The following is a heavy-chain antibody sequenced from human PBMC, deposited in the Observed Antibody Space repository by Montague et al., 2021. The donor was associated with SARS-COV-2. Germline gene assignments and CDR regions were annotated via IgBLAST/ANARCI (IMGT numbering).Heavy chain of an antibody. CDR2: ISISGST. CDR1: GGSISSGSYY. V-gene: IGHV4-61*02. D-gene: IGHD6-19*01. Sequence: TLSLTCTVSGGSISSGSYYWSWTRQPAGKGLEWIGRISISGSTNYNPSLKSRVTISVDTSKNQFSLKLSSVTAADTAVYYCARDIAVAGLFDYWGQGTLVTVSS. J-gene: IGHJ4*02. CDR3: ARDIAVAGLFDY.